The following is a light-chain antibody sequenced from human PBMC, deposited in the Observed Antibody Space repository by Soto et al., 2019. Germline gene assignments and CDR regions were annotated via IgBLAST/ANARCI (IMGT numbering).Light chain of an antibody. Sequence: QSVLTQPTSVSGSPGQSITISCTGNHNDIGTYDYVSWYQQHPGRAPKLMIYEVSNRPSGVSNRFSGSKSGNTASLTISGLQAEDEADYYCSSYTSSLYVFGTGTKLTVL. CDR1: HNDIGTYDY. V-gene: IGLV2-14*01. CDR3: SSYTSSLYV. J-gene: IGLJ1*01. CDR2: EVS.